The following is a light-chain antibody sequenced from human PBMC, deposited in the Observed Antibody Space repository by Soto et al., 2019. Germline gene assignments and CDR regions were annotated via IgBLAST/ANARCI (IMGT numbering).Light chain of an antibody. CDR3: QQYNNWPYT. J-gene: IGKJ2*01. Sequence: EIVMTQSPATLSVSPGERATLSCRASQSVSSNLAWYQQKPGQAPRLLIYGASTRATGIPARFSGSGSGTEFTLTISSVQSEDCAVYYCQQYNNWPYTFGQGTKLEIK. CDR2: GAS. V-gene: IGKV3-15*01. CDR1: QSVSSN.